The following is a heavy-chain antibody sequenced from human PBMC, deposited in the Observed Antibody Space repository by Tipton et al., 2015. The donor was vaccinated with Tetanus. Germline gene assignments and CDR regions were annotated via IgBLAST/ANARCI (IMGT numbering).Heavy chain of an antibody. J-gene: IGHJ4*02. D-gene: IGHD5-18*01. CDR2: IYHSGST. Sequence: TLSLTCAVSGGSISSSNWWSWVRQPPGKGLEWIGEIYHSGSTNYNPSLKSRFTISVDKSKNQFSLKLSSVTAADTAVYYCARDVGTAMAEYFDYWGQGTLVTVSS. CDR3: ARDVGTAMAEYFDY. V-gene: IGHV4-4*02. CDR1: GGSISSSNW.